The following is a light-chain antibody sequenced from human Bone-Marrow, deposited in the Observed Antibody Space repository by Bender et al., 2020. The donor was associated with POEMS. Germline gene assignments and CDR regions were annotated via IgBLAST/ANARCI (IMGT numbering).Light chain of an antibody. J-gene: IGLJ3*02. CDR1: SIGRNP. CDR2: SNN. V-gene: IGLV1-44*01. Sequence: QSVLTQPPSASGTPGQRVTISCSGGSIGRNPINWYQQLPGTAPKLLIYSNNQRPSGIPGRFSGSKSGTSASLAISALQSEDEADYFCATWDDTLNGRWVFGGGTKLTVL. CDR3: ATWDDTLNGRWV.